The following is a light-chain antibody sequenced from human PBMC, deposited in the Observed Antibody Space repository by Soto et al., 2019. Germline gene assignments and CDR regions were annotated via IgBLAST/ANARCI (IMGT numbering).Light chain of an antibody. CDR2: QTS. Sequence: EIVLTQSPATLSLSPGERATLSCRASQYINTRLAWYQHRPGQAPRLLIYQTSIRAAGIPARFSASGSGTDFTLTISDVQPEDFALYYCHQRQSWPRTFGQGTKVDNK. CDR3: HQRQSWPRT. CDR1: QYINTR. V-gene: IGKV3-11*01. J-gene: IGKJ1*01.